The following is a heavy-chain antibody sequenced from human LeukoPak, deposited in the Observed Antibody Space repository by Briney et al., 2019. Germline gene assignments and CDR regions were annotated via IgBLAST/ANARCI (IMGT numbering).Heavy chain of an antibody. CDR3: ARAKTAYCCGDCYSVSWYFDL. V-gene: IGHV1-69*05. Sequence: GASVKVSCKASGGTFSSYAISWVRQAPGQGLEWMGGIIPIFGTANYAQKFQGRVTITTDESTSTAYMELSSLRSEDTAVYYCARAKTAYCCGDCYSVSWYFDLWGRGTLVTVSS. J-gene: IGHJ2*01. CDR2: IIPIFGTA. CDR1: GGTFSSYA. D-gene: IGHD2-21*02.